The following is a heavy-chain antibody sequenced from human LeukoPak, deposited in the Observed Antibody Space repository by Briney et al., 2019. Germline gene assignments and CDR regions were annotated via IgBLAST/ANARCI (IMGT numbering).Heavy chain of an antibody. CDR1: GFTFSSYA. D-gene: IGHD3-22*01. CDR3: ARANYYDSSGYYAY. Sequence: GGSLRLSCAASGFTFSSYAMSWVRQAPGKGLMWVSGIGGIGHSPHYADTVKGRFTISRDNSKNTLYLRMNSLRAEDTAVYYCARANYYDSSGYYAYWGQGTLVTVSS. V-gene: IGHV3-23*01. J-gene: IGHJ1*01. CDR2: IGGIGHSP.